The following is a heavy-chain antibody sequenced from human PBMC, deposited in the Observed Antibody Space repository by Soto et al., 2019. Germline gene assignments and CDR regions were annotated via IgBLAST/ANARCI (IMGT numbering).Heavy chain of an antibody. CDR1: GYTFSTYA. D-gene: IGHD5-12*01. Sequence: EVQLVESGGGLVQPGGSLRLSCAASGYTFSTYAMHWVRQAPGKGLEYVSVINSNGGSTFYANSVKGRFTISRDNSKNPLYLQMGSLRVEETGVYYCARAPGYSGYDALDYWGQGTLVTVSS. CDR3: ARAPGYSGYDALDY. J-gene: IGHJ4*02. CDR2: INSNGGST. V-gene: IGHV3-64*01.